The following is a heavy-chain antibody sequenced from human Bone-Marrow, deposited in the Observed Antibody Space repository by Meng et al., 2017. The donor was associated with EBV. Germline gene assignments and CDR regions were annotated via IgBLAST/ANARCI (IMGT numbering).Heavy chain of an antibody. J-gene: IGHJ4*02. CDR1: GYTFISYA. CDR3: ASESGRGYTPDY. Sequence: QVQREESGGEVKKTGASVKVSCKASGYTFISYAMHWVRQAPGQRFEWMGWINVGNGNTKYSQKFQGRVSITRDTSASTAYMELSSLRSEDTAVYYCASESGRGYTPDYWGRGTLVTVSS. D-gene: IGHD3-10*01. V-gene: IGHV1-3*01. CDR2: INVGNGNT.